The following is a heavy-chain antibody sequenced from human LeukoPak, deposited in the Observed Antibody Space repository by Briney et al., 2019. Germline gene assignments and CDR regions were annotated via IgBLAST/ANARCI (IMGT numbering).Heavy chain of an antibody. CDR2: IYYSGST. J-gene: IGHJ4*02. CDR1: GGSISSGDYY. Sequence: SQTLSLTCTVSGGSISSGDYYWSWIRQPPGKGLEWIVYIYYSGSTYYNPSLKSRVTISVDTSKNQFSLKLSSVTAADTAVYYCARDSFSSYCSSTSCSSFDYWGQGTLVTVSS. CDR3: ARDSFSSYCSSTSCSSFDY. D-gene: IGHD2-2*01. V-gene: IGHV4-30-4*08.